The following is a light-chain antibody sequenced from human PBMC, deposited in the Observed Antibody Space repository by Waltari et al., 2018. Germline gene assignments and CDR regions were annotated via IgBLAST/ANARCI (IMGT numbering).Light chain of an antibody. CDR3: QQYGRPTFT. Sequence: EIVLTQSPGTLSLSPGERATLSCRASQSISSNYLAWYQQKPGQAPRLLIYGASSRATGIPDRFSGRGSGTDFTLTISRLEPEDFAVYYCQQYGRPTFTFGPGTKVDIK. J-gene: IGKJ3*01. V-gene: IGKV3-20*01. CDR1: QSISSNY. CDR2: GAS.